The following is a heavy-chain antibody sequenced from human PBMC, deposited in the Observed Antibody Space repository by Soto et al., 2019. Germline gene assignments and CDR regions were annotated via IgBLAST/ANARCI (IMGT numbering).Heavy chain of an antibody. J-gene: IGHJ6*01. CDR1: GYSFTNYW. CDR3: ARRLPYTFCSGSAPFNL. D-gene: IGHD3-3*01. Sequence: LGGSLKISCKGSGYSFTNYWIGWVRQMPGKGLEWVWSIYPGDSDTRYSPSFQGQVTISTDKSNNTAYLQLNSLKASDTAMYYCARRLPYTFCSGSAPFNLWGQGTTVNVPP. CDR2: IYPGDSDT. V-gene: IGHV5-51*01.